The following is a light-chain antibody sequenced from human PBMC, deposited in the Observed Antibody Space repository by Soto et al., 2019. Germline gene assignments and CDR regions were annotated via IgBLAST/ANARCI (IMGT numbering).Light chain of an antibody. Sequence: EIVMTQSPATLSVSPGERATLSCRASQSVSSSVAWYQHKPGQTPRPLMHGASTRAIGIPARFSGSGSGTEFTLTISSLQSEDFAVYYCQQYSEWPWTFGHGTRWIS. CDR3: QQYSEWPWT. CDR2: GAS. CDR1: QSVSSS. J-gene: IGKJ1*01. V-gene: IGKV3-15*01.